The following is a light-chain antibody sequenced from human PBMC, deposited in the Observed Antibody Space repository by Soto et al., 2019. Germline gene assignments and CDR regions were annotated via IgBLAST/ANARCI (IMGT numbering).Light chain of an antibody. Sequence: PGERATLSCRASRSVTDYLAWYQQQPGQAPRVLIYSASSRATGIPDRFSGSGSGTDFTLTISRLEPEDFAVYYCQRYGGFGQGTKVDI. CDR3: QRYGG. J-gene: IGKJ1*01. V-gene: IGKV3-20*01. CDR2: SAS. CDR1: RSVTDY.